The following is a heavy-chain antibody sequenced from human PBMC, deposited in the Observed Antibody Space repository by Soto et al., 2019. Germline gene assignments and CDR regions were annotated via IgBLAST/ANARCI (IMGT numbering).Heavy chain of an antibody. CDR1: GFIFSDYA. J-gene: IGHJ2*01. CDR2: SIASGGNI. V-gene: IGHV3-23*01. D-gene: IGHD3-16*01. Sequence: GSLRLSCVASGFIFSDYALTWIRQAPGKGLEWVATSIASGGNIEYTDSLNGRFTISSDNSKKTVYLQINGLTADDTAVHYCAKVAGGLGYFDLWGRGTLVTVSS. CDR3: AKVAGGLGYFDL.